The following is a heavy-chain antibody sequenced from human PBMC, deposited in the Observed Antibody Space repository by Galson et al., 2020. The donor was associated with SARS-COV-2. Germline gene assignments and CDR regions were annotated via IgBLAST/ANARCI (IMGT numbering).Heavy chain of an antibody. Sequence: ASETLSLTCSVSNYSITSHCYWGWVRQPPGRGLEWIGNIHFSGNTHYNPSLKSRVTISVDTSKNQFSLKLTSVTAADTAVYYCARYQLLFPFDYWGRGALVTVSS. V-gene: IGHV4-38-2*01. CDR1: NYSITSHCY. CDR3: ARYQLLFPFDY. D-gene: IGHD1-1*01. J-gene: IGHJ4*02. CDR2: IHFSGNT.